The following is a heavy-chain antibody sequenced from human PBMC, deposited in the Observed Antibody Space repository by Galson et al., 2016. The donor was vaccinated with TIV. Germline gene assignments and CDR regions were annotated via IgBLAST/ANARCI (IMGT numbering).Heavy chain of an antibody. V-gene: IGHV4-39*01. CDR1: GGSISSTSYY. CDR2: IYYSGSA. J-gene: IGHJ5*02. Sequence: SETLSLTCTVSGGSISSTSYYWGWIRQPPGKGLEWIGNIYYSGSAYYNPSLKSRVTISVDTSKNQFSLKLSSVTAADTAVYYCATYCSSTTCLSDPWGQGTLVTVSS. D-gene: IGHD2-2*01. CDR3: ATYCSSTTCLSDP.